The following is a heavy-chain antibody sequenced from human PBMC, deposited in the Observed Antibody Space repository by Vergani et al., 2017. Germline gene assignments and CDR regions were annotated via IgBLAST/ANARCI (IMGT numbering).Heavy chain of an antibody. V-gene: IGHV1-69*13. J-gene: IGHJ3*02. D-gene: IGHD5-24*01. CDR1: GGKFSRHA. CDR2: IIPIFRTA. Sequence: QVQLVQSGAEVKKPGSSVKVSCKASGGKFSRHAINWVRLAPGPGLGCMGRIIPIFRTANYAQKFQGRVTITADESTTTAYMELSSLRSEDTAVYYCAGANVELTTIRGDAFDIWGKGTMVTVSS. CDR3: AGANVELTTIRGDAFDI.